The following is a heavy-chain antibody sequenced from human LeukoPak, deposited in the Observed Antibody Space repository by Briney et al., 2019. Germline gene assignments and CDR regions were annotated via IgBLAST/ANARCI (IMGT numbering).Heavy chain of an antibody. V-gene: IGHV4-61*02. CDR2: IYTSGST. D-gene: IGHD3-22*01. Sequence: SQTLSLTCTVSGGSISSGSYYWSWIRQPAGKGLEWIGRIYTSGSTNYNPSLKSRVTISVDTSKNQFSLKLSSVTAADTAVYYCARDPEPSGYHDYYYYGMDVWGQGTTVTVSS. CDR1: GGSISSGSYY. J-gene: IGHJ6*02. CDR3: ARDPEPSGYHDYYYYGMDV.